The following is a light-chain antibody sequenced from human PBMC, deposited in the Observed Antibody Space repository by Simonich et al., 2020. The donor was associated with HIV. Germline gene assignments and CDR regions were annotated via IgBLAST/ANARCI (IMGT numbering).Light chain of an antibody. CDR3: QQRSHWIT. Sequence: EIVLTQSPGTLSLSPGERATLSCRASQSVSSSYLAWYQQKPGQAPRLLIYGASSRATGIPDRFSGSGSGTDFTLTISRLEPEDFAVYFCQQRSHWITFGQGTRLEIK. J-gene: IGKJ5*01. CDR1: QSVSSSY. V-gene: IGKV3D-20*02. CDR2: GAS.